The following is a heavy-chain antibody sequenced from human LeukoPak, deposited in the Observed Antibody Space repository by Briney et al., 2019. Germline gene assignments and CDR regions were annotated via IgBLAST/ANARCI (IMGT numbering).Heavy chain of an antibody. CDR1: GFTFSSYA. CDR2: ISYDGSNK. J-gene: IGHJ4*02. D-gene: IGHD3-9*01. Sequence: GRSLRLSCAASGFTFSSYAMHWVRQAPGKGLEWVAVISYDGSNKYYADSVKGRFTISRDNSKNTLYLQMNSLRAEDTAMYYCARDLSDILTGPFDYWGQGTLVTVSS. CDR3: ARDLSDILTGPFDY. V-gene: IGHV3-30-3*01.